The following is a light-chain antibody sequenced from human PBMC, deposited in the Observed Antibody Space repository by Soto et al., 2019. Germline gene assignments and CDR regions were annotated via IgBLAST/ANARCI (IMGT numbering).Light chain of an antibody. J-gene: IGKJ2*01. V-gene: IGKV1-9*01. CDR1: QGISSY. CDR3: QHGYVDPYN. CDR2: AAS. Sequence: DIQITQSPSTLSASVGDRVTITCRASQGISSYLAWYQQKPGKAPKLLIYAASTLQSGVPSRFPASVSETDFTLTIRSLHPDELPTDYCQHGYVDPYNFGQGAKVDIK.